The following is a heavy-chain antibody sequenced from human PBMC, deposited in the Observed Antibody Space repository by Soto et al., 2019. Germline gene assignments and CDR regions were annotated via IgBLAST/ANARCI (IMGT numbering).Heavy chain of an antibody. Sequence: PSETLSLTCTVSGGSISSSSYYWGWIRQPPGKGLEWIGSIYYSGSTYYNPSLKSRVTISVDTSKNQFSLKLSSVTAADTAVYYCARQGSSSRNYFDYWGQGTLVTVSS. CDR2: IYYSGST. V-gene: IGHV4-39*01. J-gene: IGHJ4*02. CDR1: GGSISSSSYY. CDR3: ARQGSSSRNYFDY. D-gene: IGHD6-13*01.